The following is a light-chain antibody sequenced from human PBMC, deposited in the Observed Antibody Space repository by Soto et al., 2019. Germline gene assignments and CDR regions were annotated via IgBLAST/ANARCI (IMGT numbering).Light chain of an antibody. Sequence: QSALTQPASVSGSPGQSITISCTGTSSDVGRYNYVSWYQQHPGKAPKLMIFEVNNRPSGVSNRFSGSKSGNTASLTISGLQMEDEADYYCASYTSSTTAVFGGGTKLTVL. CDR1: SSDVGRYNY. V-gene: IGLV2-14*01. CDR3: ASYTSSTTAV. J-gene: IGLJ3*02. CDR2: EVN.